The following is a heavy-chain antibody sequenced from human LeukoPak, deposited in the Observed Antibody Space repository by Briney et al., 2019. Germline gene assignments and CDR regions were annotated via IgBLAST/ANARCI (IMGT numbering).Heavy chain of an antibody. Sequence: SETLSLTCAVYGVSFSGYYWSWIRKPPGKGLEWIGEINHSGSTNYNPSLKSRVTISVDASKNQFSLKLSSVTAADTAVYYCARQNSSSWSDYWGQGTLVTVSS. V-gene: IGHV4-34*01. CDR1: GVSFSGYY. D-gene: IGHD6-13*01. J-gene: IGHJ4*02. CDR3: ARQNSSSWSDY. CDR2: INHSGST.